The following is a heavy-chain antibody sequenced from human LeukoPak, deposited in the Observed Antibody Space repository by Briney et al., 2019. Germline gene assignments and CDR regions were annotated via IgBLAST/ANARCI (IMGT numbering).Heavy chain of an antibody. CDR3: ARERLIDFYGDYPWGYYDY. CDR1: GGSISSSSYY. D-gene: IGHD4-17*01. V-gene: IGHV4-39*02. Sequence: SETLSLTCIVSGGSISSSSYYWGWIRQPPGKGLEWIGSISYTGSTSYNPSLKSRVAMSVDTSKNQFSLKLSSVTAADTAVYYCARERLIDFYGDYPWGYYDYWGQGALVTVSS. J-gene: IGHJ4*02. CDR2: ISYTGST.